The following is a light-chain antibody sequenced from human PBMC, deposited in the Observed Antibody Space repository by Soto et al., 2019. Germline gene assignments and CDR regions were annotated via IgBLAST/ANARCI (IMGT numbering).Light chain of an antibody. CDR2: DDN. Sequence: GQKVTISCSGSSSNIGGNSVSWYQQLPGTAPKLLIYDDNKRPSGIPDRFSGSKSGTSATLGITGFQTGDEADYYCGSWDSSLSAYVFGTGTKVTVL. J-gene: IGLJ1*01. CDR1: SSNIGGNS. V-gene: IGLV1-51*01. CDR3: GSWDSSLSAYV.